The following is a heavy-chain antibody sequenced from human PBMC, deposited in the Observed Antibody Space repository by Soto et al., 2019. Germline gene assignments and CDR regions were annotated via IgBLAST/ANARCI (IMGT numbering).Heavy chain of an antibody. D-gene: IGHD6-19*01. CDR3: ARGDSGPFHY. V-gene: IGHV3-53*01. Sequence: GSLRLSCAASGFTVSNSYMSWVRQTPGKGLEWVSIIYSGGSTYYADSVKGRFTISRDNSKNILYLQMNSLRAEDTAVYYCARGDSGPFHYWGQGTLVTVSS. CDR2: IYSGGST. CDR1: GFTVSNSY. J-gene: IGHJ4*02.